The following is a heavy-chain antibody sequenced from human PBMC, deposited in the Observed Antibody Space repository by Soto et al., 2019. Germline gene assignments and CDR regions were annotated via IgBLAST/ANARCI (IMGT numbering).Heavy chain of an antibody. V-gene: IGHV3-53*01. CDR2: LYSNGGT. D-gene: IGHD2-15*01. CDR3: ARGYCSGGSCYVFDF. J-gene: IGHJ4*02. CDR1: GISVNNNY. Sequence: GGSLRLSCAASGISVNNNYMSWVRQAPGKGLEWVSVLYSNGGTHYADSLRGRFTISRDTSRNTVFLNMSSLRPEDTAVYYCARGYCSGGSCYVFDFWGQGTKVTVSS.